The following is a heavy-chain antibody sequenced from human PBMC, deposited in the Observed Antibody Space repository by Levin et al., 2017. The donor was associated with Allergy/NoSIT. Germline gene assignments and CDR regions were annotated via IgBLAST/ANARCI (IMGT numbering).Heavy chain of an antibody. CDR1: GGSISSSSYY. D-gene: IGHD3-10*01. V-gene: IGHV4-39*01. J-gene: IGHJ4*02. Sequence: PGGSLRLSCTVSGGSISSSSYYWGWIRQPPGEGLEWIGSIYYSGSTYYNPSLKSRVTISVDTSKNQFSLKLSSVTAADTAVYYCARPGAKDTLLVRFDYWGQGTLVTVSS. CDR2: IYYSGST. CDR3: ARPGAKDTLLVRFDY.